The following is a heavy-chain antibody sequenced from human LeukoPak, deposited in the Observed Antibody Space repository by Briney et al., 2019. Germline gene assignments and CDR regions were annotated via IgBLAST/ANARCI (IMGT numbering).Heavy chain of an antibody. Sequence: GGSLRLSCAASGFTFSSYSMNWVRQAPGKGLEWVSSISSSGGTTFYADSVKGRFTISRDLFKKTVHLEMKAMRAEDTAVYYCAKDPRPYYDLPVGYWGQGTLVTVSP. J-gene: IGHJ4*02. V-gene: IGHV3-23*01. D-gene: IGHD3-3*01. CDR3: AKDPRPYYDLPVGY. CDR1: GFTFSSYS. CDR2: ISSSGGTT.